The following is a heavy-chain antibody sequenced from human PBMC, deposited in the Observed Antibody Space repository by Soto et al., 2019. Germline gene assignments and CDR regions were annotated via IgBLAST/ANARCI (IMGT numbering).Heavy chain of an antibody. CDR3: AHRADLQGNWNGGYFDF. Sequence: QITLKESGPTRVKPTQTLTLTCTFSGFSLTARPVGLGWIRQPPGKALEQLALIYWDDDKRYNPSLKTRLTITKHTSKNQVVLTMTNMDPVDTATYYCAHRADLQGNWNGGYFDFWGQGALVTVSS. V-gene: IGHV2-5*02. D-gene: IGHD1-1*01. J-gene: IGHJ4*02. CDR1: GFSLTARPVG. CDR2: IYWDDDK.